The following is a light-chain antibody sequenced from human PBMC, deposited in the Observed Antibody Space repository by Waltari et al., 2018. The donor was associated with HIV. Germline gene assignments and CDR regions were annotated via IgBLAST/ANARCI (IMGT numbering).Light chain of an antibody. V-gene: IGLV2-14*01. CDR2: EVS. CDR3: SSYTSSSTLE. Sequence: QSALTQPASVSGSPGQSITISCTGTSSDVGGCNYVPWYQPPPGKAPKLMIYEVSNRPSGVSNLSSGSKSGNTASLTISGLQAEDEADYYCSSYTSSSTLEFGGGTKLTVL. J-gene: IGLJ3*02. CDR1: SSDVGGCNY.